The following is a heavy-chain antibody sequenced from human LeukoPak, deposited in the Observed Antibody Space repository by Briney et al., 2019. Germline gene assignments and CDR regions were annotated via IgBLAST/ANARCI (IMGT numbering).Heavy chain of an antibody. CDR2: IRSKAKNYAT. CDR3: TRPSDGDYVGFDY. J-gene: IGHJ4*02. CDR1: GFTSSSYS. Sequence: GGSLRLSCAAPGFTSSSYSMNWVRQASGKGLEWVGRIRSKAKNYATAYAASVKGRFTISRDDSKNTAYLQMNSLITEDTAVYFCTRPSDGDYVGFDYWGQGTLVTVSS. V-gene: IGHV3-73*01. D-gene: IGHD4-17*01.